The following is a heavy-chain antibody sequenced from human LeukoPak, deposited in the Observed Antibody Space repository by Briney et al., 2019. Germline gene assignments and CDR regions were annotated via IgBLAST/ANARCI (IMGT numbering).Heavy chain of an antibody. Sequence: GGSLRLSCAASGFTLSDYYMSWIRQAPGKGLEWVSYISSSSSYTNYADSVKGRFTISRDNAKNSLCLQMNSLRAEDTAVYYCARDRGYYDSSGYYHGDWGQGTLVTVSS. J-gene: IGHJ4*02. D-gene: IGHD3-22*01. CDR2: ISSSSSYT. CDR1: GFTLSDYY. CDR3: ARDRGYYDSSGYYHGD. V-gene: IGHV3-11*05.